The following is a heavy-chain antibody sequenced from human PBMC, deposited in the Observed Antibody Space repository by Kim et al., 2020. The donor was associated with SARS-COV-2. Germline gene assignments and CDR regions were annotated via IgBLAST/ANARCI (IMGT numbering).Heavy chain of an antibody. D-gene: IGHD3-22*01. CDR2: INHSGST. J-gene: IGHJ5*01. V-gene: IGHV4-34*01. CDR3: SSYMGDSSGYCRRGFDY. CDR1: GGSFSGYY. Sequence: SETLSLTCAVYGGSFSGYYWSWIRQPPGKGLEWIGEINHSGSTNYNPSLKSRVTISVDTSKNQFSLKLSSVTAADTAVYYCSSYMGDSSGYCRRGFDYWG.